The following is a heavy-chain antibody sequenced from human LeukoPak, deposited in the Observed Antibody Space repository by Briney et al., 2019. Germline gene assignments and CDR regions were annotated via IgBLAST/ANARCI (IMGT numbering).Heavy chain of an antibody. CDR3: ARGYNYRFEY. CDR1: GFTFNSFW. D-gene: IGHD1-14*01. V-gene: IGHV3-74*01. CDR2: INTDGSTT. J-gene: IGHJ4*02. Sequence: GGSLRLSCVVSGFTFNSFWMHWVRQGPGKGLVWVSHINTDGSTTGYADSVKGRFTISRDTAKNTLYLEMNNVRAEDTAVYYCARGYNYRFEYWGQGVLVIASS.